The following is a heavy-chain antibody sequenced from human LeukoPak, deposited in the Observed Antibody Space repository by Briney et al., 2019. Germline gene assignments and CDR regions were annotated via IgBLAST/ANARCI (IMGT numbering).Heavy chain of an antibody. J-gene: IGHJ4*02. CDR3: ATGGTYWSTWTGH. V-gene: IGHV3-74*01. CDR2: IKFDGIET. CDR1: GFTFSNYW. D-gene: IGHD3-10*01. Sequence: GGSLRLSCVASGFTFSNYWMHWVRQAPGKGGGWVSRIKFDGIETNYADSVTGRFTISRDNAKNTLYLQMTSLRAEDTALYYCATGGTYWSTWTGHWGQGTLVTVSS.